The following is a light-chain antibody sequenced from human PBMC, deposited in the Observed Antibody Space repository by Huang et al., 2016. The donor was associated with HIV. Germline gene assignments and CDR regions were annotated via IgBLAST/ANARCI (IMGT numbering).Light chain of an antibody. J-gene: IGKJ2*01. Sequence: DIQMTQSPSTLSASVGDRVTITCRASQSISRWVAWYQQKPGKAPKLLIYKASSLESGVPSRFSGSGSGTEFTLTISSLQPDDFATYYCQQYNGNTFGQGTKLEIK. CDR1: QSISRW. V-gene: IGKV1-5*03. CDR3: QQYNGNT. CDR2: KAS.